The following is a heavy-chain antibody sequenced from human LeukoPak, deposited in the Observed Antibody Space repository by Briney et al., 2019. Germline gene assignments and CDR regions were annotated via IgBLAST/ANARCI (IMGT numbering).Heavy chain of an antibody. CDR3: AKEVAILRLGENAFDI. CDR1: GGTFSSYA. CDR2: IIPILGIA. J-gene: IGHJ3*02. V-gene: IGHV1-69*04. D-gene: IGHD3-16*01. Sequence: SVKVSCKASGGTFSSYAISWVRQAPGQGLEWMGRIIPILGIANYAQKFQGRVTITADKSTSTAYMELSSLRSEDTAVYYCAKEVAILRLGENAFDIWGQGTMVTVSS.